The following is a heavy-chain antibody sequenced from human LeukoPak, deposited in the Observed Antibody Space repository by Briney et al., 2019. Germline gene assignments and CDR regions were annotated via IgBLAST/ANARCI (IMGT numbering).Heavy chain of an antibody. CDR2: FDPEDGET. CDR3: ATGGRYDYVWGSYRYTGKTKNAFDI. V-gene: IGHV1-24*01. Sequence: ASVKVSCKVSGYTLTELSMHWVRQAPGKGLEWMGGFDPEDGETIYAQKFQGRVTMTEDTSTDTAYMELSSLRSEDTAVYYCATGGRYDYVWGSYRYTGKTKNAFDIWGQGTMVTVSS. D-gene: IGHD3-16*02. CDR1: GYTLTELS. J-gene: IGHJ3*02.